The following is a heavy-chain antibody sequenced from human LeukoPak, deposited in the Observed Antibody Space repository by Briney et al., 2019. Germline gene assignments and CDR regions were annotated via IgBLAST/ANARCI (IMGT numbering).Heavy chain of an antibody. J-gene: IGHJ4*02. CDR2: IKQDGSAK. CDR3: ARDRGWLQFDY. V-gene: IGHV3-7*01. CDR1: GFTFSRYW. Sequence: GGSLRPSCAASGFTFSRYWMHWVRQAPGKGLEGVANIKQDGSAKYYVDSVRGRFTISRDNAKTSLYLQMNSLTAEDTAVYYCARDRGWLQFDYWGQGTLVTVSS. D-gene: IGHD5-24*01.